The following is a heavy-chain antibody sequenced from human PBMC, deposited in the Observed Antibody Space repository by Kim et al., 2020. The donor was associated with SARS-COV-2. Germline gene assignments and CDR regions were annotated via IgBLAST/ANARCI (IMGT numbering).Heavy chain of an antibody. CDR2: IFYSGSI. D-gene: IGHD6-13*01. J-gene: IGHJ4*02. V-gene: IGHV4-59*13. CDR3: AREIRGSSFSG. CDR1: GGSINSDY. Sequence: SETLSLTCTVSGGSINSDYWSWIRQPPGKGLEWIGYIFYSGSINYNPSLKSRVTISVDTSKSQFSLKLTSVTAADTAVYYCAREIRGSSFSGWGQGALVTVSS.